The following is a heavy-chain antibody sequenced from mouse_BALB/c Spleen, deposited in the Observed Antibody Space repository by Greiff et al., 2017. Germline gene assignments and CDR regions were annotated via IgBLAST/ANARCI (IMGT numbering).Heavy chain of an antibody. V-gene: IGHV14-3*02. Sequence: EVQLQESGAELVKPGASVKLSCTASGFNIKDTYMHWVKQRPEQGLEWIGRIDPANGNTKYDPKFQGKATITADTSSNTAYLQLSSLTSEDTAVYYCASCYYRYDEDAMDYWGQGTSVTVSS. CDR1: GFNIKDTY. J-gene: IGHJ4*01. D-gene: IGHD2-14*01. CDR3: ASCYYRYDEDAMDY. CDR2: IDPANGNT.